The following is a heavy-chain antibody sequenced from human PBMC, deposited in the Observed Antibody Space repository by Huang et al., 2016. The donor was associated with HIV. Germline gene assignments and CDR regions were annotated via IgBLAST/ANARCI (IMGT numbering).Heavy chain of an antibody. CDR2: NKSDVSST. J-gene: IGHJ4*02. Sequence: EVQLVESGGGLVQPGGSLRLSCADSGFTFSSYWLHWVRQVPGKGLVWVSHNKSDVSSTSYADSVKGRFTISRDNAKNTLYLQMNSLRAEDTAVYYCARGSRQGKYYYGSGTAYWGQGTLVTVSS. CDR3: ARGSRQGKYYYGSGTAY. V-gene: IGHV3-74*01. CDR1: GFTFSSYW. D-gene: IGHD3-10*01.